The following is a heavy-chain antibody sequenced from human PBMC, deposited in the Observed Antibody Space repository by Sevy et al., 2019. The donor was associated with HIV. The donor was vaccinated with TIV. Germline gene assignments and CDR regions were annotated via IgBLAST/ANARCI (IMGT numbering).Heavy chain of an antibody. D-gene: IGHD3-10*01. J-gene: IGHJ5*02. CDR1: GGSISSTTSY. CDR2: ISYRGHT. CDR3: VRREGRTESARGPDL. Sequence: SETLSLTCTVSGGSISSTTSYWGWIRQPPGKGLEWIGTISYRGHTSYNPSLKNRVTISVDTSNNHFSLKVTSVTAADTAVYYCVRREGRTESARGPDLWGRGTLVTVSS. V-gene: IGHV4-39*02.